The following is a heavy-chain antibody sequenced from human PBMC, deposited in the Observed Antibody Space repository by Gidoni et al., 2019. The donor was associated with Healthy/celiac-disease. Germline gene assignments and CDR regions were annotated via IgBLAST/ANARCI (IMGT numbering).Heavy chain of an antibody. Sequence: EVQLVESGGGLVQPGRSLRLSCAASGFTFDDYAMHWVRQAPGKGLEWVSGISWNSGSIGYADSVKGRFTISRDNAKNSLYLQMNSLRAEDTALYYCAKDHCSGGSCFVWFDPWGQGTLVTVSS. V-gene: IGHV3-9*01. CDR2: ISWNSGSI. CDR1: GFTFDDYA. CDR3: AKDHCSGGSCFVWFDP. D-gene: IGHD2-15*01. J-gene: IGHJ5*02.